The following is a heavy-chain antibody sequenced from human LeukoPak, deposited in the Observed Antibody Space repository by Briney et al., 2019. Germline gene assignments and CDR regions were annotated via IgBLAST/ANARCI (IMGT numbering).Heavy chain of an antibody. J-gene: IGHJ2*01. CDR3: ARRGIPVAGTAYFDL. CDR1: GYSFTGYY. Sequence: ASVKVSCKASGYSFTGYYMHWVRQAPRQGLEWMGWIYPKSGATNYAQKFRGRVTMSRDTSINTVYMEVTRLRSDDTAMYYCARRGIPVAGTAYFDLWGRGTLVTVSS. D-gene: IGHD6-19*01. V-gene: IGHV1-2*02. CDR2: IYPKSGAT.